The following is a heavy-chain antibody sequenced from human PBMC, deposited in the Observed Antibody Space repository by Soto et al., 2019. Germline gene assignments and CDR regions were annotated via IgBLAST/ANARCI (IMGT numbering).Heavy chain of an antibody. J-gene: IGHJ4*02. D-gene: IGHD2-8*02. CDR3: VRGHWSFDY. CDR1: VFTLIDHY. V-gene: IGHV3-72*01. Sequence: GWSLRLSCASSVFTLIDHYMDWVRQAPGKGLEWVARSRNKDHSYSREYAASVKGRFTISRDDSKNSLYLQMSSLKAEDTAVYYCVRGHWSFDYWGQGTVVTSPQ. CDR2: SRNKDHSYSR.